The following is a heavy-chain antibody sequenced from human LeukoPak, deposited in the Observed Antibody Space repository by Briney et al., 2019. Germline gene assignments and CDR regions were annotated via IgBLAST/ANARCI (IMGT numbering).Heavy chain of an antibody. Sequence: GGSLRHSCAGSGFTFSSYWMSWVRQAPGKGREGVAHIKQDGREKYYVDAVEGRFTISRDNAKNSLYLQMNSLRAEDTAVYYCARDTPLKYDFWSGYTSFDYWGQGTLVTVSS. V-gene: IGHV3-7*01. CDR3: ARDTPLKYDFWSGYTSFDY. D-gene: IGHD3-3*01. CDR1: GFTFSSYW. J-gene: IGHJ4*02. CDR2: IKQDGREK.